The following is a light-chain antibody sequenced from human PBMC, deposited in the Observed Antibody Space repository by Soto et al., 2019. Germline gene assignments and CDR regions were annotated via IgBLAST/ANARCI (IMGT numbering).Light chain of an antibody. V-gene: IGKV3-11*01. CDR1: QSVSSN. CDR2: DAS. CDR3: QQRRNWPIT. Sequence: EIVLTQSPATLSLSPGERATLSCRASQSVSSNLVWYQQKPGQAPRLLLYDASNRATGIPARFSGSGSGTYFTLTISSLEPEDFAVYYCQQRRNWPITFGGGTKVEVK. J-gene: IGKJ4*01.